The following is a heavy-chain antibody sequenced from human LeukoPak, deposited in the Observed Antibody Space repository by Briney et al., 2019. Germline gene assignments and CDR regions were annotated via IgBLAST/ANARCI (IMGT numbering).Heavy chain of an antibody. D-gene: IGHD3-3*02. J-gene: IGHJ5*02. Sequence: GGSLRLSCAASGFTFSSYSMNWVRQAPGKGLEWVSYISSSSSTIYYADSVKGRFTISRDNAKNSLYLQMSSLRSNDTAMYYCARDSVLGARSWGQGTLVTVSS. CDR2: ISSSSSTI. CDR1: GFTFSSYS. CDR3: ARDSVLGARS. V-gene: IGHV3-48*01.